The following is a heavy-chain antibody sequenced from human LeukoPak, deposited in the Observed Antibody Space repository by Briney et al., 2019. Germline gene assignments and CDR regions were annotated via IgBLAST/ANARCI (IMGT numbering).Heavy chain of an antibody. V-gene: IGHV4-38-2*02. J-gene: IGHJ6*03. CDR3: ARVPRSYYYYYYMDV. CDR2: IYHSGST. Sequence: SETLSLTCTVSGYSISSDYYWGWIRQPPGKGLEWIGSIYHSGSTHYNPSLKSRVTMSADTSKNQFSLKLSSVTAADTAVYYCARVPRSYYYYYYMDVWGKGTTVTVSS. CDR1: GYSISSDYY.